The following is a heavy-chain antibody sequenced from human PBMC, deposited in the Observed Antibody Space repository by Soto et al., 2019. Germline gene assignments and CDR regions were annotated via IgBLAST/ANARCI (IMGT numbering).Heavy chain of an antibody. V-gene: IGHV1-69*13. J-gene: IGHJ6*02. Sequence: SVKVSCKASGGTFSSYAISWVRQAPGQGLEWMGGIIPIFGTANYAQKFQGRVTITADESTSTAYMELSSLRSEDTAVYYCATGELGYDFWSGYPAHYYYYGMDVWGQGTTVTVSS. D-gene: IGHD3-3*01. CDR2: IIPIFGTA. CDR1: GGTFSSYA. CDR3: ATGELGYDFWSGYPAHYYYYGMDV.